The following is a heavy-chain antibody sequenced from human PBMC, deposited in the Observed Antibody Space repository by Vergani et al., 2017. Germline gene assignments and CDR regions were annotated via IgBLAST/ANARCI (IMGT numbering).Heavy chain of an antibody. CDR3: ARDFYGSGSYAY. CDR1: GFTVSSNY. CDR2: IYSGGST. D-gene: IGHD3-10*01. V-gene: IGHV3-66*01. Sequence: EVQLVESGGGLVQPGGSLRLSCAASGFTVSSNYMSWVRQAPRKGLEWVSVIYSGGSTYYADSVKGRFTISRDNSKNTLYLQMNSLRAEDTAVYYCARDFYGSGSYAYWGQGTLVTVSS. J-gene: IGHJ4*02.